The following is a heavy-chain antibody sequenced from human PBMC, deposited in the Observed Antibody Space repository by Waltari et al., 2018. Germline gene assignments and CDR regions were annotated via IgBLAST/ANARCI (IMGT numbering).Heavy chain of an antibody. V-gene: IGHV3-33*06. J-gene: IGHJ4*02. CDR2: IWYDGSNK. Sequence: QVQLVESGGGVVQPGRSLRLSCAASGFTFSSYGMHWVRQATGKGLEWVAVIWYDGSNKYYADSVKGRFTISRDNSKNTLYLQMNSLRAEDTAVYYCAKDKGEQLVRNLFDYWGQGTLITVSS. D-gene: IGHD6-6*01. CDR3: AKDKGEQLVRNLFDY. CDR1: GFTFSSYG.